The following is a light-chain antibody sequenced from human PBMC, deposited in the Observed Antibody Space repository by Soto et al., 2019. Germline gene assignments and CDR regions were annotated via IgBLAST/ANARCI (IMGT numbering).Light chain of an antibody. CDR1: QNIYNY. Sequence: DIQMTHSPSSLSASVLDRVTVTCRTSQNIYNYLNWYQQKPGKAPKLLIYAASSVQSGVPLRFSGSGFGTDFTLTISSLQPEDFATYYCQQTHSTPVTFGQGTRLEIK. J-gene: IGKJ5*01. CDR3: QQTHSTPVT. CDR2: AAS. V-gene: IGKV1-39*01.